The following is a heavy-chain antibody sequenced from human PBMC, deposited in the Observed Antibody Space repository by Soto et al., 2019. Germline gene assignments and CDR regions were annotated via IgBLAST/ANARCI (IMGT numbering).Heavy chain of an antibody. CDR2: ISVYNGNT. V-gene: IGHV1-18*01. CDR3: ARAGGGSIEYAFDI. J-gene: IGHJ3*02. Sequence: GASVKVSCKASGYTFIDYGVSWVRQGSGQGLEWMGWISVYNGNTKYAQKVQGRVTMTTDTSTSTAYMELRSLTSDDTAVYYCARAGGGSIEYAFDIWGQGTMVTVSS. D-gene: IGHD2-15*01. CDR1: GYTFIDYG.